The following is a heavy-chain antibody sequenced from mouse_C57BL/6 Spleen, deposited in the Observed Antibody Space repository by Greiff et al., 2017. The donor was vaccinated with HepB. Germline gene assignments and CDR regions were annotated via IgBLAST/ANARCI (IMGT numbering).Heavy chain of an antibody. CDR3: ARVLTGLFDY. CDR1: GFTFSSYA. Sequence: EVQLVESGGGLVKPGGSLKLSCAASGFTFSSYAMSWVRQTPEKRLEWVATISDGGSYTYYPDNVKGRFTISRDNAKNNLYLQMSHLKSEDTAMYYCARVLTGLFDYWGQGTTLTVSS. V-gene: IGHV5-4*01. CDR2: ISDGGSYT. J-gene: IGHJ2*01. D-gene: IGHD4-1*01.